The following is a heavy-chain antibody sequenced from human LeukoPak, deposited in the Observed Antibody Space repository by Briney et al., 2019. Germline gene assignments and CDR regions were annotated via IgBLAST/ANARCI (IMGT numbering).Heavy chain of an antibody. J-gene: IGHJ4*02. CDR2: IYYSGST. CDR1: GGSIGSGGYY. CDR3: ARAPPYYDSSGYPFDY. Sequence: SETLSLTCTVSGGSIGSGGYYWSWIRQHPGKGLEWIGYIYYSGSTYYNPSLKSRVTISVDTSKNQFSLKLSSVTAADTAVYYCARAPPYYDSSGYPFDYWGQGTLVTVSS. D-gene: IGHD3-22*01. V-gene: IGHV4-31*03.